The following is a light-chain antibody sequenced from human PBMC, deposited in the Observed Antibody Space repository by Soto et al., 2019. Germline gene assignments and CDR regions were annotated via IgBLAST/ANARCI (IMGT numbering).Light chain of an antibody. Sequence: QSALTQPASVSGSPGQSITISCTGTSSDVGGYNYVSWYQQHPGKAPKLMIYDVTNRPSGVSNRFSGSKSGNTASLTISGLRAEDEADYYCSSYTSSSTLIVFGTGTKLTVL. CDR1: SSDVGGYNY. V-gene: IGLV2-14*01. CDR2: DVT. J-gene: IGLJ1*01. CDR3: SSYTSSSTLIV.